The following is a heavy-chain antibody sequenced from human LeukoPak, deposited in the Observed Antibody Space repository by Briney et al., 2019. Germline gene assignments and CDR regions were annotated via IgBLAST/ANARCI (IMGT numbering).Heavy chain of an antibody. CDR1: GGSISSYY. CDR2: IYYSGST. CDR3: ASHYDSSGYYDY. D-gene: IGHD3-22*01. V-gene: IGHV4-59*01. Sequence: PSETLSLTCTVSGGSISSYYWSWIRQPPGKGLEWIGYIYYSGSTNYNPSLKSRVTISVDTSKNQFSRKRSSVTAADTAVYYCASHYDSSGYYDYWGQGTLVTVSS. J-gene: IGHJ4*02.